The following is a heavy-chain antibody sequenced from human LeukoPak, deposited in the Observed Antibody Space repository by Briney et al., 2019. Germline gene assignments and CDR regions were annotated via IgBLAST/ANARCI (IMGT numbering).Heavy chain of an antibody. Sequence: SVKVSCKTYGGTFTSYAITWVRQAPGQGLEWMGKIIPISGTTNYPQKFQGRVTFTADESTSTAYMELSSHRSVDTALYNCARKLRLGGSWFDPWGQGTLVSVSA. CDR3: ARKLRLGGSWFDP. CDR1: GGTFTSYA. CDR2: IIPISGTT. J-gene: IGHJ5*02. V-gene: IGHV1-69*13. D-gene: IGHD1-26*01.